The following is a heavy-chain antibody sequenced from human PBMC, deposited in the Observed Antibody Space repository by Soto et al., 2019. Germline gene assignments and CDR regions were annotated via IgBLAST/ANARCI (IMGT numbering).Heavy chain of an antibody. D-gene: IGHD5-12*01. J-gene: IGHJ6*02. CDR1: GCSISSYY. CDR3: ARVSGYERYYYYGMDV. Sequence: XETLSLTCTVSGCSISSYYWSWIRQPPGKGLEWIGYIYYSGSTNYNPSLKSRVTISVDTSKNQFSLKLSSVTAADTAVYYCARVSGYERYYYYGMDVWGQGTTVTVSS. CDR2: IYYSGST. V-gene: IGHV4-59*01.